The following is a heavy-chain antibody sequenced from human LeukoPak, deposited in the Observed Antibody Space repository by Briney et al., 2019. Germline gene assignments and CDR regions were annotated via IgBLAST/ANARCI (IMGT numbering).Heavy chain of an antibody. CDR1: GFTFSSYS. V-gene: IGHV3-21*01. CDR2: ISSSSYI. Sequence: PGGSLRLSCAASGFTFSSYSMNWVRQAPGKGLEWVSSISSSSYIYYADSLKGRFTISRDNAKNSLYLQMNSLRAEDTAVYYCARDSKPIAVAVSFDYWGQGTLVTVSS. CDR3: ARDSKPIAVAVSFDY. J-gene: IGHJ4*02. D-gene: IGHD6-19*01.